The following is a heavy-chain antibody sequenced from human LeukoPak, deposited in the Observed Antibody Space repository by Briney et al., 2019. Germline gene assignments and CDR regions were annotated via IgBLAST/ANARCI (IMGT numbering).Heavy chain of an antibody. J-gene: IGHJ4*02. CDR3: GREAFRFDY. CDR2: INHSGST. CDR1: GGSFSGYY. Sequence: SETLSLTCAVYGGSFSGYYWSWIRQPPGKGLEWIGEINHSGSTNYNPSLKSRVTISVDTCKNQFSLKLSSVTAADTAVYYCGREAFRFDYWGQGTLVTVSS. V-gene: IGHV4-34*01.